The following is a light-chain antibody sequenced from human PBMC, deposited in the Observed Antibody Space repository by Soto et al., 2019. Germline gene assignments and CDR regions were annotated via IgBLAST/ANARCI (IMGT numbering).Light chain of an antibody. CDR2: GAS. Sequence: EIVLTQSPGTLSLSPGERATLCCRASQTVSTNYLAWYQQKPGQAPRLLIYGASTRATGTPARFSGSRSGTEFTLTISSLQSEDFAVYYCQQRSNWPPITSGQGTRLEIK. CDR3: QQRSNWPPIT. CDR1: QTVSTNY. J-gene: IGKJ5*01. V-gene: IGKV3D-20*02.